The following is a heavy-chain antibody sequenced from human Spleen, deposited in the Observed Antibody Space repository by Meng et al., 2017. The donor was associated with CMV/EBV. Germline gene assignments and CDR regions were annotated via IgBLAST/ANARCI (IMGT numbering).Heavy chain of an antibody. D-gene: IGHD2-2*01. V-gene: IGHV1-2*02. CDR2: INPNSGGP. Sequence: ASVKVSCQASGYTFTGYYMHWVRQAPGQGLEWMGWINPNSGGPNYAQKFQGRVTMTRDTSISTAYMELSRLRSDDTAVYYCARSYQLLFLSFDYWGQGTLVTVSS. CDR3: ARSYQLLFLSFDY. CDR1: GYTFTGYY. J-gene: IGHJ4*02.